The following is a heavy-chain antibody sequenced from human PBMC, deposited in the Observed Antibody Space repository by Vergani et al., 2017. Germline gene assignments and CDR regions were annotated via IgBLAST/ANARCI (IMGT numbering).Heavy chain of an antibody. Sequence: EEKLVESGGGLVQPGRSLRLSCEASGFRFDEYAMHWVRRVPGKGLEWVSGVSWNSETIRYADSVKGRFTISRDNSKNTLSLQMNSLRAEDTAVYYCAKEKLAVGGTPPDYWGQGTLVTVSS. CDR2: VSWNSETI. D-gene: IGHD6-19*01. J-gene: IGHJ4*02. CDR1: GFRFDEYA. CDR3: AKEKLAVGGTPPDY. V-gene: IGHV3-9*01.